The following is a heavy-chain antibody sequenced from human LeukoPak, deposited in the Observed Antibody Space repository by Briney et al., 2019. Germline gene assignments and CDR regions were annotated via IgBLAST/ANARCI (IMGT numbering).Heavy chain of an antibody. CDR1: GGSISSYY. J-gene: IGHJ5*02. D-gene: IGHD3-22*01. CDR3: ARDEYYYDSSGYSRGWFDP. CDR2: IYISGST. Sequence: PSETLSLTCTVSGGSISSYYWSWIRQPAGKGLEWIGRIYISGSTNYKPSLKSRVTMAVDTSKNQLSLKLSSVTAADTAVYYCARDEYYYDSSGYSRGWFDPWGQGTLVTVSS. V-gene: IGHV4-4*07.